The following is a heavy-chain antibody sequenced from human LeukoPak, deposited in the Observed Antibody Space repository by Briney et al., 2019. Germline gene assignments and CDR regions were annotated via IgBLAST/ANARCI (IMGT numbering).Heavy chain of an antibody. CDR2: IIYSGNT. CDR3: AKSYSSTWYGDFDY. Sequence: SETLSLTCTVSSGSISSASYYWGWIRQPPGKGLEWIGGIIYSGNTYYNPSLKSRVTISVDRTKNQFSLKVTSVTAADTAVYYCAKSYSSTWYGDFDYWGQGTLVTVSS. V-gene: IGHV4-39*01. D-gene: IGHD6-13*01. J-gene: IGHJ4*02. CDR1: SGSISSASYY.